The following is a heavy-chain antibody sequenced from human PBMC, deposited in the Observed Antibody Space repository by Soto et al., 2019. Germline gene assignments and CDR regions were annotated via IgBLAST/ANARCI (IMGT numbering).Heavy chain of an antibody. D-gene: IGHD5-12*01. J-gene: IGHJ4*02. CDR1: GFTFSSCA. Sequence: GGSLRLSCAASGFTFSSCAMGWVRQAPGKGLEWVSDIIDSGGSTYYADAVKGRFTISRDNSKNTLYLQMNSLRAEDTAVYYCARDHHRYSGYDYVDYWGQGTLVTVSS. CDR2: IIDSGGST. V-gene: IGHV3-23*01. CDR3: ARDHHRYSGYDYVDY.